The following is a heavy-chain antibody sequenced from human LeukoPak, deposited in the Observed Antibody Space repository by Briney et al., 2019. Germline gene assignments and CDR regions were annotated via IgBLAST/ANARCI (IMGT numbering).Heavy chain of an antibody. CDR2: ISYDGSNK. CDR3: AKGWDGYNYFDY. Sequence: GGSLRLSCAASGFTFSSYGMHWVRQAPGKGLEWVAVISYDGSNKYYADSVKGRFTISRDNSKNTLYLQMNSLRAEDTAVYYCAKGWDGYNYFDYWGQGTLVTVSS. J-gene: IGHJ4*02. D-gene: IGHD5-24*01. CDR1: GFTFSSYG. V-gene: IGHV3-30*18.